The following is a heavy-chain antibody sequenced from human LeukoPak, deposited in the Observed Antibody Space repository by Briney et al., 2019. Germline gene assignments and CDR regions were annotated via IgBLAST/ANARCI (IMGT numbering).Heavy chain of an antibody. CDR2: ISLSGLT. V-gene: IGHV4-4*02. CDR3: SRENGAFSPFGY. D-gene: IGHD2-8*01. J-gene: IGHJ4*02. Sequence: SETLSPTCGVSGASISNSNWWSWVRQPPGQGLEWIGEISLSGLTNYNPSLKSRVTTSLDKPKNHLSLNLTSVTAAHTAVYYCSRENGAFSPFGYWGQGTLVTVPS. CDR1: GASISNSNW.